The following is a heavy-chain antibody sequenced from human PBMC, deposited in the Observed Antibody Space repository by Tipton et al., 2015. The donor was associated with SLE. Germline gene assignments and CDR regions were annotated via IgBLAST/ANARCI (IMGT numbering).Heavy chain of an antibody. CDR1: GGSISSGSYY. CDR3: ASGAVVSPFDH. Sequence: TLSLTCTVSGGSISSGSYYWSWIRQPAGKGLEWIGRIYTSGSTNYNPSLKSRVTISVDTSKNQFSLKLSSVTAADPAVYYCASGAVVSPFDHGGQGPLVTVSS. V-gene: IGHV4-61*02. CDR2: IYTSGST. J-gene: IGHJ4*02. D-gene: IGHD4-23*01.